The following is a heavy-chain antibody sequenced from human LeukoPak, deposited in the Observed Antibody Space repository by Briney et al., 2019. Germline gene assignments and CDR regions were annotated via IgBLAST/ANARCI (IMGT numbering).Heavy chain of an antibody. Sequence: SETLSLTCAVYGGSFSGYYWSWIRQPPGKGLEWIGEINHSGSTNYNPSLKSRVTISVDTSENQFSLKLSSVTAADTAVYYCARDRRENWFDPWGQGTLVTVSS. CDR2: INHSGST. CDR3: ARDRRENWFDP. V-gene: IGHV4-34*01. D-gene: IGHD3-16*02. J-gene: IGHJ5*02. CDR1: GGSFSGYY.